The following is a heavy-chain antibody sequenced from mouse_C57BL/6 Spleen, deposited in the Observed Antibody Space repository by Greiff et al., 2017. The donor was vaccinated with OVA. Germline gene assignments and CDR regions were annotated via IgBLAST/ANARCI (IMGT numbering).Heavy chain of an antibody. CDR1: GYTFTSYW. CDR2: IHPNSGST. CDR3: APEAVDY. V-gene: IGHV1-64*01. Sequence: QVQLQQPGAELVKPGASVKLSCKASGYTFTSYWMHWVKPRPGQGLEWIGMIHPNSGSTNYNEKFKSKATLTVDKSSSTAYMQRSSLTSEDAAVYYCAPEAVDYWGQGTSVTVSS. J-gene: IGHJ4*01.